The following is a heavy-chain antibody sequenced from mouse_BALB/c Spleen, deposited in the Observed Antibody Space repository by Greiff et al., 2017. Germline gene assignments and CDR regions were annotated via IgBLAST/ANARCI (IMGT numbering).Heavy chain of an antibody. Sequence: EVQLQESGAELVKPGASVKLSCTASGFNIKDTYMHWVKQRPEQGLEWIGRIDPANGNTKYDPKFQGKATITADTSSNTAYLQLSSLTSEDTAVYYCASSGNYVRAMDYWGQGTSVTVSS. CDR1: GFNIKDTY. V-gene: IGHV14-3*02. CDR3: ASSGNYVRAMDY. D-gene: IGHD2-1*01. CDR2: IDPANGNT. J-gene: IGHJ4*01.